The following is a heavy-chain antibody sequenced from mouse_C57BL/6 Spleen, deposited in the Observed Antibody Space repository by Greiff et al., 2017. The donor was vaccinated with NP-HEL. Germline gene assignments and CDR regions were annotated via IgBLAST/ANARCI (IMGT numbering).Heavy chain of an antibody. D-gene: IGHD1-1*01. CDR3: ARSPYGSSRAY. V-gene: IGHV1-64*01. CDR1: GYTFTSYW. J-gene: IGHJ3*01. Sequence: VQLQQPGAELVKPGASVKLSCKASGYTFTSYWMHWVKQRPGQGLEWIGMIHPNSGSTNYNEKFKSKATLTVDKSSSTAYMQLSSLTSEDSAVYYCARSPYGSSRAYWGQGTLVTVSA. CDR2: IHPNSGST.